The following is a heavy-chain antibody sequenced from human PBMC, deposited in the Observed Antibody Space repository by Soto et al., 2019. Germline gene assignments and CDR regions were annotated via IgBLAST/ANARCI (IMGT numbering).Heavy chain of an antibody. V-gene: IGHV1-69*13. CDR2: IIPIFGTA. CDR1: GGTFSSYA. D-gene: IGHD3-3*01. J-gene: IGHJ5*02. CDR3: ARAITIFGVVIKLFDP. Sequence: SVKVSCKASGGTFSSYAISWVRQAPGQGLEWMGGIIPIFGTANYAQKFQGRVTITADESTSTAYMELSSLRSEDTAVYYCARAITIFGVVIKLFDPWGQGTLVTVSS.